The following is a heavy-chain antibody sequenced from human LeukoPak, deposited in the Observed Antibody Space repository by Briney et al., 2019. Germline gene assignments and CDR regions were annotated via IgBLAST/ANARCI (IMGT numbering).Heavy chain of an antibody. CDR3: ARAPMVRGVITSFDQ. V-gene: IGHV3-48*02. D-gene: IGHD3-10*01. Sequence: GGSLRLSCAASGFTFSDYSMSWVRQAPGKGLEWVSYISSSSSTIYYADSVRGRFTISRDNAENSLYLQMNSLRDEDTAVSYCARAPMVRGVITSFDQWGQGTLVTVPS. CDR2: ISSSSSTI. CDR1: GFTFSDYS. J-gene: IGHJ4*02.